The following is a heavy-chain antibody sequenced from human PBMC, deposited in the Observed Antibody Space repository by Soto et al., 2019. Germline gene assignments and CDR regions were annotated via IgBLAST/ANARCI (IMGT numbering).Heavy chain of an antibody. CDR2: ISSSRSYI. D-gene: IGHD5-18*01. V-gene: IGHV3-21*01. Sequence: GGALRLSCAAPGFTFSSYSINWVRQAPGKGLERGSSISSSRSYIYYADSVKGRFTISRDNAKNSLYLQMNSLRAEDTAVYYCARDLDVDTAMVSPHVGYYYYMDVWGKGTTVTVSS. J-gene: IGHJ6*03. CDR3: ARDLDVDTAMVSPHVGYYYYMDV. CDR1: GFTFSSYS.